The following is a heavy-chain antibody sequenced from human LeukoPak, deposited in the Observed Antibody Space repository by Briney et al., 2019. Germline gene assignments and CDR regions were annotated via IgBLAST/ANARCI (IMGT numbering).Heavy chain of an antibody. V-gene: IGHV1-46*01. CDR3: ARGDGEAASLWENWFDP. J-gene: IGHJ5*02. Sequence: ASVKVSCKASGYTFASYFIHWVRQAPGQGLEWMGIINPSGGRTSYAQTFQGRVTMTRDMSTSTVYMELSSLRSEDTAVYYCARGDGEAASLWENWFDPWGEGTLVTVSS. CDR1: GYTFASYF. CDR2: INPSGGRT. D-gene: IGHD6-13*01.